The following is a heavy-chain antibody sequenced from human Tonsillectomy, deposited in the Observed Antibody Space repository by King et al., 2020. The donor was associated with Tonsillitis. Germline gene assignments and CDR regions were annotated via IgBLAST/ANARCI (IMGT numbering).Heavy chain of an antibody. CDR2: INPNSGGT. J-gene: IGHJ4*02. Sequence: VQLVESGAEVKKPGASVKVSCKASGYTFTGYYMHWVRQAPGQGLEWMGWINPNSGGTNYAQTFQGWVTMTRDTSISTAYMELSRLRSDDTAVYYCARAYVGYSSGWYYFGYWGQGTLVTVSS. V-gene: IGHV1-2*04. CDR3: ARAYVGYSSGWYYFGY. CDR1: GYTFTGYY. D-gene: IGHD6-19*01.